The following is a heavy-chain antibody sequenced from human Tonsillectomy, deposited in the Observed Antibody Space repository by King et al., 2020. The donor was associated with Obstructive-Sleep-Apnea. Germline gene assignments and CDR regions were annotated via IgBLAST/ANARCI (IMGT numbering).Heavy chain of an antibody. CDR2: IHYSGST. J-gene: IGHJ3*02. CDR3: ARPAYCGGDCYSYGAFDI. CDR1: GGSISSSSYY. V-gene: IGHV4-39*07. D-gene: IGHD2-21*02. Sequence: QLQESGPGLVKPSETLSLTCTVSGGSISSSSYYWGWIRQPPGKGLEWIASIHYSGSTYHNPSLKSRVTISVDTSKNQFSLKLSSVTAADTAGYYCARPAYCGGDCYSYGAFDIWGQGTMVTVSS.